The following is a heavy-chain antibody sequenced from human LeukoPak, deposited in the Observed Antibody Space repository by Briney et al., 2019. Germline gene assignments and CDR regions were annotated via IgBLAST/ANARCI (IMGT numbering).Heavy chain of an antibody. CDR3: ARDSRFTMRDY. CDR1: GFIFSSYW. D-gene: IGHD3-22*01. CDR2: IKQDGSDK. V-gene: IGHV3-7*01. J-gene: IGHJ4*02. Sequence: GGSLRLSCAASGFIFSSYWMSWVRQAPGKGLEWVANIKQDGSDKSYVDSVKGRFTISRDNAKNSLYLQMNSLRAEDTAVYYCARDSRFTMRDYWGQGTLFTVSS.